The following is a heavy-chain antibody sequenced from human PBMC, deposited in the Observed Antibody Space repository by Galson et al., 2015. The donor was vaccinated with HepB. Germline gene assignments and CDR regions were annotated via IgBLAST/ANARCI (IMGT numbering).Heavy chain of an antibody. CDR2: ISGSGGST. J-gene: IGHJ4*02. D-gene: IGHD6-19*01. CDR1: GFTFSSYG. V-gene: IGHV3-23*01. Sequence: SLRLSCAASGFTFSSYGMHWVRQAPGKGLEWVSAISGSGGSTYYADSVKGRFTISRDNSKNTLYLQMNSLRAEDTAVYYCAKRVEASGQWLVPFDYWGQGTLVTASS. CDR3: AKRVEASGQWLVPFDY.